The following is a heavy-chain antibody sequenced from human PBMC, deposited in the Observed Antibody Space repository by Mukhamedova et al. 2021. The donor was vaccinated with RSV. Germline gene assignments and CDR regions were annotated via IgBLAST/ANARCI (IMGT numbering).Heavy chain of an antibody. CDR3: GRGPTVTTIADY. D-gene: IGHD4-17*01. CDR2: ISYDGGYK. Sequence: SSYAMHWVRQAPGKGLEWVAVISYDGGYKYYADSGKGRLTISRDNSKNTLYLQMNSLRAEDTAVYYCGRGPTVTTIADYWGQGS. V-gene: IGHV3-30-3*01. J-gene: IGHJ4*02. CDR1: SSYA.